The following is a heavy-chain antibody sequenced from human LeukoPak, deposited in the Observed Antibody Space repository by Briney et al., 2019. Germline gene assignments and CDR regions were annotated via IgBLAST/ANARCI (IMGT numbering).Heavy chain of an antibody. CDR2: CYYSGNT. D-gene: IGHD3-22*01. V-gene: IGHV4-39*07. CDR1: GGSISSSSYF. J-gene: IGHJ4*02. CDR3: ARDILEGGYLDY. Sequence: PSDTLSLTCTVSGGSISSSSYFWGWVRQPPGKGLEWIGSCYYSGNTYYNPSLKSRVTISVDRSKNQFSLKLSSVTAADTAVYYCARDILEGGYLDYWGQGTLVTVSS.